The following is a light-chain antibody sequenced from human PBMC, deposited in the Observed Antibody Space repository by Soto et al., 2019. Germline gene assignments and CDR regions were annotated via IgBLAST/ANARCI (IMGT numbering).Light chain of an antibody. CDR2: GAS. Sequence: EIVLTQSPGTLSLSPGERATLSCRATQSVSSSFLTWYQQKPGQAPRLLIYGASSRATGMPDRFSGIGSGTDFTLTISRLEPEDFAVYYCNQYANSRTFGQGTKVEIK. CDR1: QSVSSSF. J-gene: IGKJ1*01. CDR3: NQYANSRT. V-gene: IGKV3-20*01.